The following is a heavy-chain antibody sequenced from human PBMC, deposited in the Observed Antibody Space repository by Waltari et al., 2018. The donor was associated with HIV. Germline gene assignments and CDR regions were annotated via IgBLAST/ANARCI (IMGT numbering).Heavy chain of an antibody. D-gene: IGHD3-16*02. CDR3: ACGYDYVWGSYRRGSFDP. Sequence: QVQLQESGPGLVKPSETLSLTCTVSGGSISSYYWSWIRQPPGKGLEWIGYIYYSGSTNYNPSLKSRVTISVDTSKNQFSLKLSSVTADTAVYYCACGYDYVWGSYRRGSFDPWGQGTLVTVSS. J-gene: IGHJ5*02. V-gene: IGHV4-59*01. CDR2: IYYSGST. CDR1: GGSISSYY.